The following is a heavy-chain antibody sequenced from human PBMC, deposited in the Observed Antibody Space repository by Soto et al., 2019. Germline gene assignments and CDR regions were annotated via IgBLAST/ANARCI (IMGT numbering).Heavy chain of an antibody. Sequence: QLQLQESGPGLVKPSETLSLTCTVSGGSISSCSYYWGWIRQPPGKGLEWIGSIYYSGSTYYNPSLKSRVTISVDTSKNQFSLKLSSVTAADTAVYYCARYCSSTSCYDNWFDPWGQGTLVTVSS. V-gene: IGHV4-39*01. CDR1: GGSISSCSYY. J-gene: IGHJ5*02. CDR2: IYYSGST. CDR3: ARYCSSTSCYDNWFDP. D-gene: IGHD2-2*01.